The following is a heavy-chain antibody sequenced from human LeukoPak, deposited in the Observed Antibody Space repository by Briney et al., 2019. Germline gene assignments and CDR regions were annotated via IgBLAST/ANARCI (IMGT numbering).Heavy chain of an antibody. D-gene: IGHD6-19*01. Sequence: SETLSLTCTVSGGSISSYYWSWIRQPPGKGLEWIGYIYYSGSTNYNPSLKSRVTISVDTSKNQFSLKLSSVTAADTAVYYCARDPWYSSGWPIFDYWGQGTLDTVSS. V-gene: IGHV4-59*01. CDR1: GGSISSYY. CDR2: IYYSGST. J-gene: IGHJ4*02. CDR3: ARDPWYSSGWPIFDY.